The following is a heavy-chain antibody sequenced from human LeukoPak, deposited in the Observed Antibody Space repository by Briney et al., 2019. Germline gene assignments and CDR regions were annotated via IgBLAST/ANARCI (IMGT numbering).Heavy chain of an antibody. CDR1: GFTFSSYG. Sequence: GGSLRLSCAASGFTFSSYGMQWVRQAPGKGLEWVAFIRYDGSNKCYADSVKGRFTISRDNSKNTLYLQMNSLRAEDTAVYYCAKDGAYYYGSGSYYPLPDYWGQGTLVTVSS. V-gene: IGHV3-30*02. J-gene: IGHJ4*02. CDR3: AKDGAYYYGSGSYYPLPDY. CDR2: IRYDGSNK. D-gene: IGHD3-10*01.